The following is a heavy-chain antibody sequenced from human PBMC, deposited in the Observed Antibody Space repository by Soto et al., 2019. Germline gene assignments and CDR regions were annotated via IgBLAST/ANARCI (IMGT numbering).Heavy chain of an antibody. CDR1: GFTFNNYW. V-gene: IGHV3-74*01. J-gene: IGHJ5*02. Sequence: PGGSLRLSCVASGFTFNNYWMHWVRQAPGKGLVWVARVDNDGRNTVYADSVEGRFTISRDNAKNTLYLQMDSLRAEDTAVYYCARDQPHNWFDPWGQGTLVTVSS. CDR2: VDNDGRNT. CDR3: ARDQPHNWFDP.